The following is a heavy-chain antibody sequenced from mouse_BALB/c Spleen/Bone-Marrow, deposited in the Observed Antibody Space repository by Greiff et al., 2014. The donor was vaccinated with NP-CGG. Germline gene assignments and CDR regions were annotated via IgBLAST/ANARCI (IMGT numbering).Heavy chain of an antibody. D-gene: IGHD1-1*01. CDR3: ARYNTDDAMDY. CDR2: ISSGSSTI. Sequence: EVMLVESGGGLVQPGGSRKLSCAASGFTFSSFGMHWVRQAPEKGLEWVAYISSGSSTIYYADTVKGRFTISRDNPKNTLFLQMASLRSEDTAIYYCARYNTDDAMDYWGQGTSVTVSS. CDR1: GFTFSSFG. J-gene: IGHJ4*01. V-gene: IGHV5-17*02.